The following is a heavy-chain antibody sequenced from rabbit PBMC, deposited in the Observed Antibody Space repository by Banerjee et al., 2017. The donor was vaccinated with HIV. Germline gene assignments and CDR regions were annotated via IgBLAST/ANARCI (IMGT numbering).Heavy chain of an antibody. CDR3: AREVYSYDDYGDYDL. V-gene: IGHV1S40*01. D-gene: IGHD2-1*01. J-gene: IGHJ4*01. CDR1: GFSFSSSYN. Sequence: QSLEESGGDLVKPGASLTLTCTASGFSFSSSYNMGWVRQAPGKGLEWIGHINTGSGSTYYASWAKGRFTISKTSSTTVTLQMTSLTAADTATYFCAREVYSYDDYGDYDLWGQGTLVTVS. CDR2: INTGSGST.